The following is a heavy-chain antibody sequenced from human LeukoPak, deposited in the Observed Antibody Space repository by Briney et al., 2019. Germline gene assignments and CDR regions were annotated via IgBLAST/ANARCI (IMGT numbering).Heavy chain of an antibody. Sequence: PGGSLRLSCAASGFTFRSYWMSWVRQAPGKGREWVANIKQDGSEKYYVDSVKGRFTISRDNAKNSLYLQMNSLRAEDTAVYYCASERPGSSWYGGDAFDIWGQGTMVTVSS. V-gene: IGHV3-7*01. D-gene: IGHD6-13*01. CDR3: ASERPGSSWYGGDAFDI. CDR2: IKQDGSEK. J-gene: IGHJ3*02. CDR1: GFTFRSYW.